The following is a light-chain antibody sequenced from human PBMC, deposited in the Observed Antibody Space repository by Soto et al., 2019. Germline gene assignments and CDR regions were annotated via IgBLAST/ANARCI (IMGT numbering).Light chain of an antibody. CDR1: RSDIGHYDY. Sequence: QSVLTQPASVSGSPGQSITLSCTGTRSDIGHYDYVSWYQPHPGKAPKLMIYHVTDRPSGVSNRYSGSKSGNSASLTISGLQADDEADYYCCSLTTSHTYVFGSGTKLTVL. V-gene: IGLV2-14*03. CDR3: CSLTTSHTYV. CDR2: HVT. J-gene: IGLJ1*01.